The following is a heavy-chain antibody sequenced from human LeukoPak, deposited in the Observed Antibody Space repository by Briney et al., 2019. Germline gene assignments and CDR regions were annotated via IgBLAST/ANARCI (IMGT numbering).Heavy chain of an antibody. J-gene: IGHJ4*02. Sequence: PGGSLRLSCAASGFTFSSYSMKWVRQAPGKGLEWVSYISSSSSTIYYADSVKGRFTISRDNAKNSLYLQMNSLRAEDTAVYYCATRRWLQLFHEYYFDYWGQGTLVTVSS. D-gene: IGHD5-24*01. CDR1: GFTFSSYS. V-gene: IGHV3-48*01. CDR3: ATRRWLQLFHEYYFDY. CDR2: ISSSSSTI.